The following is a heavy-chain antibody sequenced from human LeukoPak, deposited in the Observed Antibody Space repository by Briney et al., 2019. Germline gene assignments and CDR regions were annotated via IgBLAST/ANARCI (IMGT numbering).Heavy chain of an antibody. CDR3: ARRAFNYYDSSGYLGAFDI. Sequence: XXSDTRYSPSFQGQVTISADKSISTAYLQWSSLKASDTAMYYCARRAFNYYDSSGYLGAFDIWGQGTMVTVSS. J-gene: IGHJ3*02. V-gene: IGHV5-51*01. CDR2: XXSDT. D-gene: IGHD3-22*01.